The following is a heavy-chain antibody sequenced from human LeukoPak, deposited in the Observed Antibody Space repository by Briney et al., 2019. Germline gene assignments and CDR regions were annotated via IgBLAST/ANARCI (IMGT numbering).Heavy chain of an antibody. D-gene: IGHD3-3*02. CDR2: IWYDGSNK. Sequence: DPGGSLRLSCAASGFTFSSYGMHWVRQAPGKGLEWVAVIWYDGSNKYYADSVKGRFTISRDNSKNTLYLQMNSLGAEDTAVYYCATDLTAFLHFASHFDAFDIWGQGTMVTVSS. CDR3: ATDLTAFLHFASHFDAFDI. CDR1: GFTFSSYG. J-gene: IGHJ3*02. V-gene: IGHV3-33*01.